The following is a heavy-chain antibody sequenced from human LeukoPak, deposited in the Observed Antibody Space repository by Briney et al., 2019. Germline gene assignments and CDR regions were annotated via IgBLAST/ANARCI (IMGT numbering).Heavy chain of an antibody. V-gene: IGHV1-69*13. CDR2: IIPIFGTA. D-gene: IGHD6-13*01. Sequence: ASVKVSCKASGGTFSSYAISWVRQAPGQGLKWMGGIIPIFGTANYAQKFQGRVTITADESTSTAYMELSSLRSEDTAVYYCARVGYSSSWPDFDYWGQGTLVTVSS. J-gene: IGHJ4*02. CDR3: ARVGYSSSWPDFDY. CDR1: GGTFSSYA.